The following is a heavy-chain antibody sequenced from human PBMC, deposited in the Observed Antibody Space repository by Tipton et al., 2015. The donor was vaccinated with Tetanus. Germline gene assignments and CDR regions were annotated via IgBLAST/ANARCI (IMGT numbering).Heavy chain of an antibody. Sequence: SLRLSCAASGFYFPVYAVSWVRQVPGKGLEWVSSISGSGDRTYYSDSVEGRFTISRDNAKNSLFLQMTSLRAEDTAMYYCRAGSWLGGPGTLVTVSS. CDR3: RAGSWL. D-gene: IGHD5-18*01. CDR2: ISGSGDRT. V-gene: IGHV3-23*01. CDR1: GFYFPVYA. J-gene: IGHJ4*02.